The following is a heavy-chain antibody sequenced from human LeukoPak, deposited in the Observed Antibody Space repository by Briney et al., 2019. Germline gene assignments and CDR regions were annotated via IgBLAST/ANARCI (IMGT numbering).Heavy chain of an antibody. Sequence: SQTLSLTCTVSGGSISSGGYYRSWIRQHPGKGLEWIGYIYYSGSTYYNPSLKSRVTISVDTSKNQFSLKLSSVTAADTAVYYCARSYYYDSSGYLFDAFDIWGQGTMVTVSS. CDR1: GGSISSGGYY. V-gene: IGHV4-31*03. J-gene: IGHJ3*02. CDR2: IYYSGST. CDR3: ARSYYYDSSGYLFDAFDI. D-gene: IGHD3-22*01.